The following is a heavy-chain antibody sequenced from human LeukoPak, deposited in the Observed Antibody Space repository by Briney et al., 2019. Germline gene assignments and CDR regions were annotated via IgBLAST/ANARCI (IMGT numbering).Heavy chain of an antibody. J-gene: IGHJ4*02. CDR2: IYYSGST. CDR1: GGSISSSSYY. Sequence: SETLSLTCTVSGGSISSSSYYWGWIRQPPGKGLEWIGYIYYSGSTNYNPSLKSRVTISVDTSKNQFSLKLSSVTAADTAVYYCARTWQVFDYWGQGTLVAVSS. V-gene: IGHV4-61*05. CDR3: ARTWQVFDY.